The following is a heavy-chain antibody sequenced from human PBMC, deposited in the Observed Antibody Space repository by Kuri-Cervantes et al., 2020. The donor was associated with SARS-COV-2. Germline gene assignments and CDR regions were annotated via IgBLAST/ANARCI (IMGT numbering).Heavy chain of an antibody. V-gene: IGHV3-74*01. CDR3: ARAFLHGGSAY. CDR1: GFTFSNYW. Sequence: GESLKISCAASGFTFSNYWMHWVRQAPGKGLVWVSRTNTDGSSTSYADSVKGRFTISRDNAKNTLYLQMNSLRAEDTAVYFCARAFLHGGSAYWGQGTLVTVSS. D-gene: IGHD3-10*01. CDR2: TNTDGSST. J-gene: IGHJ4*02.